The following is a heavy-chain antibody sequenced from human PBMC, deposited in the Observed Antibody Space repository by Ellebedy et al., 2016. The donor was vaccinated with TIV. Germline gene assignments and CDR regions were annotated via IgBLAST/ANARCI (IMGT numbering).Heavy chain of an antibody. D-gene: IGHD3-10*01. V-gene: IGHV3-66*04. CDR1: GFTVSSNY. Sequence: PGGSLRLSCAASGFTVSSNYMSWVRQAPGKGLEWVSVIYSGGSTYYADSVKGRFTISRDNSKNTLYLQMNSLRAEDTAVYYCARHYQWRYQAWFVGYWGQGTLVTVSS. J-gene: IGHJ4*02. CDR3: ARHYQWRYQAWFVGY. CDR2: IYSGGST.